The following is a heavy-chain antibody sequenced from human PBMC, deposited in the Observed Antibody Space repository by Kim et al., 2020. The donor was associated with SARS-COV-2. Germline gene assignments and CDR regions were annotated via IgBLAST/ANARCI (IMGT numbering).Heavy chain of an antibody. D-gene: IGHD3-22*01. CDR1: GFTFSSYE. Sequence: GESLRLSCAASGFTFSSYEMNWVRQAPGKGLECVSYISSSGSTIYYADSVKGRFTISRDNAKNSLYLQMNSLRAEDTAVYYCARVRSGYPRPENDYWGQGTLVTVSS. CDR2: ISSSGSTI. CDR3: ARVRSGYPRPENDY. V-gene: IGHV3-48*03. J-gene: IGHJ4*02.